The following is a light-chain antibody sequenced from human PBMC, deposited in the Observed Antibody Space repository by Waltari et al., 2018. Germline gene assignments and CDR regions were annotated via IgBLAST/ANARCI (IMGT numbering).Light chain of an antibody. CDR2: EDD. J-gene: IGLJ3*02. CDR3: ASYLGGNSWV. Sequence: QSALTQPASVSGSPGQSITISCTGTSSNTGSYKIASWYQHHPGQAPKVLIYEDDKNPSGISNRFSDAKSGDTASLTSSGLQAEDEDVYYCASYLGGNSWVFGGGTRLTV. CDR1: SSNTGSYKI. V-gene: IGLV2-23*01.